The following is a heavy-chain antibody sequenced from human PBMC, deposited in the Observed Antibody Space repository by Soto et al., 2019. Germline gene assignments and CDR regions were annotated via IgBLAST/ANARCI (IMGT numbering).Heavy chain of an antibody. CDR1: GFTFNTYS. D-gene: IGHD4-17*01. CDR2: IWYDGTQK. Sequence: GGSLRLSCEASGFTFNTYSMHWVRQPPGKGLEWLAAIWYDGTQKYYADSVKGRFIISRDNSKKTLYLEMNSLRAEDTAVYYCARAGGTTVTGLWHFDSWGQGTMVTVSS. CDR3: ARAGGTTVTGLWHFDS. V-gene: IGHV3-33*01. J-gene: IGHJ4*02.